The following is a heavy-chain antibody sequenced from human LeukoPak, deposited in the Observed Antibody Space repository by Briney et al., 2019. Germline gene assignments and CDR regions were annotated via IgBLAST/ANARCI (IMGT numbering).Heavy chain of an antibody. J-gene: IGHJ4*02. CDR2: ISGSGYST. CDR1: GFTFSHYG. V-gene: IGHV3-23*01. D-gene: IGHD3-10*01. Sequence: PGGSLRLSCAASGFTFSHYGMSWVRQAPGKGLEWVSAISGSGYSTYCADSVKGRFTISRDSAKNSLYLEMNSLRAEDTALYYCARAFSGSYDYWGQGTLVTVSS. CDR3: ARAFSGSYDY.